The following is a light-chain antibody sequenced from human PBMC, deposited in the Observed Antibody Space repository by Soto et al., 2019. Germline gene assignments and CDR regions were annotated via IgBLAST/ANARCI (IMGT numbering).Light chain of an antibody. J-gene: IGKJ1*01. CDR1: QSVLYSSNNKNY. CDR2: WAS. V-gene: IGKV4-1*01. Sequence: DIVMTQSPDSLAVSLGERATINCKSSQSVLYSSNNKNYLAWYQQKPGQPPKLLIYWASTRESGVPDRFSGSGSGTDFTLTISSLQAEDVAVYYCQHYYSTPPTWTFGQGTKVEIK. CDR3: QHYYSTPPTWT.